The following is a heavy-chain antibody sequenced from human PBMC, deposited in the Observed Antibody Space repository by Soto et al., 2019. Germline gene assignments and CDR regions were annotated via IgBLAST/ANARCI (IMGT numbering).Heavy chain of an antibody. V-gene: IGHV1-18*01. CDR1: GYIFTRYG. J-gene: IGHJ4*02. CDR3: ARGDTALVDDY. D-gene: IGHD5-18*01. CDR2: ISAYNRNT. Sequence: VQLVQSGAEVKEPGASVKVSCKASGYIFTRYGISWVRQAPGQGLEWMGWISAYNRNTNYAQKLQGGVTMTTDTTASTANMELRSLGSDDTGVYYCARGDTALVDDYWGQGTLVTVSS.